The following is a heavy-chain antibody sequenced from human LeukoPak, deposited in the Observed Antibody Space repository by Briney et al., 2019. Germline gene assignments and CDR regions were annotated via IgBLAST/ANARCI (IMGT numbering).Heavy chain of an antibody. CDR2: TNPNSGNT. J-gene: IGHJ4*02. D-gene: IGHD6-6*01. CDR1: GYTFTSYD. Sequence: GASVKVSCKASGYTFTSYDINWVRQATGQGLEWMGWTNPNSGNTGYAQKFQGRVTMTRNTSISTAYMELSSLRSEDTAVYYCARVLSSIPSRPFDCWGQGTLVTVSS. CDR3: ARVLSSIPSRPFDC. V-gene: IGHV1-8*01.